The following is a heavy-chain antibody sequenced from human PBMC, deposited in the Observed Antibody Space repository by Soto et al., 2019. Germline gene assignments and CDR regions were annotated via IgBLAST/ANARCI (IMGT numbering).Heavy chain of an antibody. D-gene: IGHD6-19*01. Sequence: QVQLVESGGGVVQSGRSLRLSCVASGFTFSSYTMYWVREAPGKGLEWVAGISNNGINKDYVDSVKGRFTISRDNSKNTLNLQMNSLRPEDTGIYYCAREWSISVAAPGYWGQGTLVTVSS. J-gene: IGHJ4*02. CDR3: AREWSISVAAPGY. CDR1: GFTFSSYT. V-gene: IGHV3-30-3*01. CDR2: ISNNGINK.